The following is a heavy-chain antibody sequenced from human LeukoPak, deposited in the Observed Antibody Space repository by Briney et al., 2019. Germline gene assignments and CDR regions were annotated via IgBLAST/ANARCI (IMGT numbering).Heavy chain of an antibody. CDR2: INPNSGGT. Sequence: ASVKVSCKASGYTFTGYYMHWVRQAPGQGLEWMGWINPNSGGTNYAQKFQGRVTMTRDASISTAYMELSRLRSDDTAVYYCARGTRITMVRGVPPLWYFDLWGRGTLVTVSS. CDR1: GYTFTGYY. D-gene: IGHD3-10*01. V-gene: IGHV1-2*02. CDR3: ARGTRITMVRGVPPLWYFDL. J-gene: IGHJ2*01.